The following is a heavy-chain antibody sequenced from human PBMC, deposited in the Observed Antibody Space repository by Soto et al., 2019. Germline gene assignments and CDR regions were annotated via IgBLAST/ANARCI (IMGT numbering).Heavy chain of an antibody. D-gene: IGHD3-10*01. CDR1: GGSLSGYS. Sequence: QVQLQQWGAGLLKPSETLSLTCAVEGGSLSGYSWSWIRQSPGKGLEWIGEINHFGSTSYNPSLKTRVTSLVDPSKRQVSLKLSSVTGADTAGYYCARGGAHAYSVSGTYQCGYVMDVGGQGTTVPVSS. CDR2: INHFGST. J-gene: IGHJ6*02. CDR3: ARGGAHAYSVSGTYQCGYVMDV. V-gene: IGHV4-34*02.